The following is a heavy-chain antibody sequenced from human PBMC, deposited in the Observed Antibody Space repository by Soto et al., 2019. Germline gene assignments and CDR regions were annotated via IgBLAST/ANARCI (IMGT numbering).Heavy chain of an antibody. J-gene: IGHJ4*02. Sequence: QAQLVQSGAEAKRPGTSVKVSCKVSGYTFTNYFLWIRQAPGQGLEWMGWMNLNDGDTEYARKFQGRVTLTRDTSITTAYMELSSLTSDDTAVYYCARENWSYVDWGQGTLVTVSS. D-gene: IGHD1-26*01. V-gene: IGHV1-2*02. CDR3: ARENWSYVD. CDR1: GYTFTNY. CDR2: MNLNDGDT.